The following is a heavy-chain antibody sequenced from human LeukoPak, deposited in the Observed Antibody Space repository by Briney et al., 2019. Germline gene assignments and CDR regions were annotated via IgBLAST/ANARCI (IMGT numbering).Heavy chain of an antibody. D-gene: IGHD5-24*01. CDR2: INPNSGGT. CDR3: ATAITNPVY. J-gene: IGHJ4*02. CDR1: GYSFTGYF. Sequence: ASVRVSCKASGYSFTGYFMYWVRQAPGQGLEWLGRINPNSGGTNYAQKFQGRVTMTRDTSISTAYMELTSLRSVDTAVYYCATAITNPVYWGQGTLVTVSS. V-gene: IGHV1-2*06.